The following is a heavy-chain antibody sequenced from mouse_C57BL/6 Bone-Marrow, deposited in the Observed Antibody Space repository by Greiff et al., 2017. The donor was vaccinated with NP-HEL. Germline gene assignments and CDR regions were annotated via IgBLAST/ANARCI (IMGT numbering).Heavy chain of an antibody. V-gene: IGHV5-17*01. D-gene: IGHD2-1*01. CDR1: GFTFSDYG. Sequence: EVKLVESGGGLVKPGGSLKLSCAASGFTFSDYGMHWVRQAPEKGLEWVAYISSGSSTTYYADTVKGRFTISRDNAKNTLFLQMTSLRSEDTAMYDWARATTGFAYWGQGTLVTVSA. CDR3: ARATTGFAY. CDR2: ISSGSSTT. J-gene: IGHJ3*01.